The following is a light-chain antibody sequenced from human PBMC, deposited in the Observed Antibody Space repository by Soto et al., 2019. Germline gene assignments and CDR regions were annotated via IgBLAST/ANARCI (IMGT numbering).Light chain of an antibody. Sequence: DILMTQSTDSLAVSLGERATINCKSSQSILYSSSNKNYLAWYQQKPRQPPKLLMYWASTRESGVPDRFSGSGSGTDFTLTISSLQAEDVAVYYCQQYYITPLTFGGGTKVDIK. CDR2: WAS. J-gene: IGKJ4*01. CDR1: QSILYSSSNKNY. V-gene: IGKV4-1*01. CDR3: QQYYITPLT.